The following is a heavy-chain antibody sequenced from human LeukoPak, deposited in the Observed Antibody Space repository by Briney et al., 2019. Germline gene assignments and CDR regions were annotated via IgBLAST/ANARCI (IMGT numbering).Heavy chain of an antibody. Sequence: PSETLSLTCTVSGGSISSSRYYWGWIRQPPGKGLEWIGSIYYSGSTYYNPSLKSRVTISVDTSKNQFSLKLSSVTAADTAVYYCARRVLLPNAFDIWGQGTMVTVSS. V-gene: IGHV4-39*01. D-gene: IGHD3-10*01. J-gene: IGHJ3*02. CDR3: ARRVLLPNAFDI. CDR1: GGSISSSRYY. CDR2: IYYSGST.